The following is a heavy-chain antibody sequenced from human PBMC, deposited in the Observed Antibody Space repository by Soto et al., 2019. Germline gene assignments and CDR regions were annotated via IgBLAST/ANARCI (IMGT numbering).Heavy chain of an antibody. V-gene: IGHV1-2*04. D-gene: IGHD3-10*01. J-gene: IGHJ6*02. Sequence: QVQLVQSGAEVKKPGASVKVSCKASGYTFTGYYMHWVRQAPGQGLEWMGWINPNSGGTNYAQKFQGWVTMTRDTSISTAYMELSWLRSDDTAVYYCARDQIANHYYGSGSYYNADYYYGMDVWGQGTTVTVSS. CDR2: INPNSGGT. CDR1: GYTFTGYY. CDR3: ARDQIANHYYGSGSYYNADYYYGMDV.